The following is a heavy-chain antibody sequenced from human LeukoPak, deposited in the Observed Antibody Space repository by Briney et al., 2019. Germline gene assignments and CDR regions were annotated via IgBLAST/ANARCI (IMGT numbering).Heavy chain of an antibody. J-gene: IGHJ4*02. CDR3: ANANY. Sequence: GGSLRLSCAASGFTFSSKGMHWVRQAPGKGLEWVAFIQYDGSYKYYAESVKDRFTISRDNSKDTLYLQMNSLRAEDTAVYHCANANYWGQGTLVTVSS. CDR2: IQYDGSYK. V-gene: IGHV3-30*02. CDR1: GFTFSSKG.